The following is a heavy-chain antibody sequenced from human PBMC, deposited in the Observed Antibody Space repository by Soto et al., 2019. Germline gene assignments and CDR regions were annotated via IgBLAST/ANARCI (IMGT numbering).Heavy chain of an antibody. CDR3: AQNMVRGNYYYGMDV. V-gene: IGHV3-21*01. CDR2: ISSSSSYI. J-gene: IGHJ6*02. D-gene: IGHD3-10*01. Sequence: EVQLVESGGGLVKPGGSLRLSCAASGFTFSSYSMNWVRQAPGKGLEWVSSISSSSSYIYYADSVKGRFTISRDNAKNSLYLQMNSLRAEDTAVYYCAQNMVRGNYYYGMDVWGQGTTVTVSS. CDR1: GFTFSSYS.